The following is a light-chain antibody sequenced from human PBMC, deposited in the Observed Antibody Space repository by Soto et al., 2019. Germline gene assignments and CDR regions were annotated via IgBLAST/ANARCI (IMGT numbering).Light chain of an antibody. J-gene: IGLJ3*02. CDR3: QSYDSSNQWV. CDR2: EDN. V-gene: IGLV6-57*01. Sequence: NFMLTQPHSVSESPGKTVTISCTRSSGSIASNYVQWYQQRPGSSPTTVIYEDNQRPSGVPDRFSGSIDSSSNSASLTISGLKTEDEAAYYCQSYDSSNQWVFGGGTKLTVL. CDR1: SGSIASNY.